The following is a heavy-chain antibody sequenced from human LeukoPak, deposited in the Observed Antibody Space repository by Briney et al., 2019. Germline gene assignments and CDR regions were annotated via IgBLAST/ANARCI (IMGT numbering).Heavy chain of an antibody. CDR2: INPNSGGT. Sequence: GASVKVSCKASGYTFTGYYMHWVRQAPGQGLEWMGRINPNSGGTNYAQKFQGRVTMTGDTSISTAYMELSRLRSDDTAVYYCARGSSWYDYYYYMDVWGKGTTVTVSS. J-gene: IGHJ6*03. CDR3: ARGSSWYDYYYYMDV. CDR1: GYTFTGYY. V-gene: IGHV1-2*06. D-gene: IGHD6-13*01.